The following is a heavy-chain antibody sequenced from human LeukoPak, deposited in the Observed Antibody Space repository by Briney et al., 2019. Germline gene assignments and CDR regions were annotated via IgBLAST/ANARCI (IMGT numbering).Heavy chain of an antibody. J-gene: IGHJ5*02. CDR2: IYYSGST. CDR3: ARTLPELGWFDP. V-gene: IGHV4-39*01. Sequence: SETLSHTCTVSGGSISSSSYYWGWIRQPPGKGLEWIGSIYYSGSTYYNPSLKSRVTISVDTSKNQFSLKLSSVTATDTAVYYCARTLPELGWFDPWGQGTLVTVSS. D-gene: IGHD1-26*01. CDR1: GGSISSSSYY.